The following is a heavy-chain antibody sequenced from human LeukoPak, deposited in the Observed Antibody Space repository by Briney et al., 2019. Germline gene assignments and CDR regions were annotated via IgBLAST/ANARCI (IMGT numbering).Heavy chain of an antibody. Sequence: SVKVSCKASGGTFSSYAISWVRQAPGQGLEWMGGIIPIFGTANYAQKFQGRVTMTRDMSTSTVYMELSSLRSEDTAVYYCARDGAVAGAFDYWGQGTLVTVSS. J-gene: IGHJ4*02. CDR3: ARDGAVAGAFDY. V-gene: IGHV1-69*05. D-gene: IGHD6-19*01. CDR1: GGTFSSYA. CDR2: IIPIFGTA.